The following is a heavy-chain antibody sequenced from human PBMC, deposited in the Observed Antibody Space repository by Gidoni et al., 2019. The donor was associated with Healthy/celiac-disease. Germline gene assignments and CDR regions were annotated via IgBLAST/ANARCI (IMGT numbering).Heavy chain of an antibody. D-gene: IGHD5-12*01. V-gene: IGHV1-18*01. CDR2: ISAYNGNT. CDR1: GYIFTSYG. CDR3: ARGESGYSGYDYSFFDY. Sequence: QVQLVLSRAEAKKPGASVKVSCKASGYIFTSYGISWVRQAPEQGLEWMGWISAYNGNTNKAQKLQGRVTMTTVTSTSTAYMELRSLRSDDTAVYYCARGESGYSGYDYSFFDYWGQGTLVTVSS. J-gene: IGHJ4*02.